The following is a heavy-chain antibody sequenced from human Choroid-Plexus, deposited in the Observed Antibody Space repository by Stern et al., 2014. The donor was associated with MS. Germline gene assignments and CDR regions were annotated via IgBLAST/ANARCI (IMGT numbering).Heavy chain of an antibody. CDR3: ARDQRGITIFGVVTDYYYLGMDV. Sequence: QEQLVQSGAEVKKPGASVKVSCKTSGYIFTGYYIHWVRQAPGQGLEWMAWINPHTGGTKYAQKFQGRVTMSRDTSISTAYVELSSLTSDDTAVYYCARDQRGITIFGVVTDYYYLGMDVWGQGTTVTVSS. CDR2: INPHTGGT. D-gene: IGHD3-3*01. CDR1: GYIFTGYY. V-gene: IGHV1-2*02. J-gene: IGHJ6*02.